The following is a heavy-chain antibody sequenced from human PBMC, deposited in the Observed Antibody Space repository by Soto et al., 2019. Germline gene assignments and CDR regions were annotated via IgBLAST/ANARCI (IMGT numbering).Heavy chain of an antibody. V-gene: IGHV1-69*01. Sequence: QVQLVQSGAEVNKPGSSVKVSCKASGGTFSSYAISWVRQAPGQGLEWMGGIIPIFGTANYAQKFQGRVTITADESTSTAYMELSSLRSEDTAVYYCARDWEQQLVRPAWFDPWGQGTLVTVSS. J-gene: IGHJ5*02. CDR3: ARDWEQQLVRPAWFDP. D-gene: IGHD6-13*01. CDR2: IIPIFGTA. CDR1: GGTFSSYA.